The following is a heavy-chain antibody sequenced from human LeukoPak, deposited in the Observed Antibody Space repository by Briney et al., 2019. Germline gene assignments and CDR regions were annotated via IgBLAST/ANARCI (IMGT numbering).Heavy chain of an antibody. D-gene: IGHD6-6*01. V-gene: IGHV1-3*01. CDR3: ARPSDAARNSWYFDL. CDR2: INAGNGNT. Sequence: ASVKVSCKASGNTFTSYAMHWVRQAPGQRLEWMGWINAGNGNTKYSQKFQGRVTITRDTSASTAYMELSSLRSEDTAVYYCARPSDAARNSWYFDLWGRGTLVTVSS. J-gene: IGHJ2*01. CDR1: GNTFTSYA.